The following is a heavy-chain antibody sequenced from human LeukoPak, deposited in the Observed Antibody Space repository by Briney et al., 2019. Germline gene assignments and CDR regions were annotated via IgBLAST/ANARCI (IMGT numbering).Heavy chain of an antibody. Sequence: TLTLTCTVSGVSISSGGYYWSRIAQHPGMGLVWFGYIYYSGSTYYNPSLKSRVTISVNTSKNQFSLKLSSTTAADTAVYYCARNSMCFGEVYFDYWGQGTLVTVSS. D-gene: IGHD3-10*01. CDR2: IYYSGST. J-gene: IGHJ4*02. V-gene: IGHV4-31*03. CDR1: GVSISSGGYY. CDR3: ARNSMCFGEVYFDY.